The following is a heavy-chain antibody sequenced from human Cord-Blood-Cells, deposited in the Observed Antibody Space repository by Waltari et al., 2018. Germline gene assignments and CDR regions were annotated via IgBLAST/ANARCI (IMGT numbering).Heavy chain of an antibody. CDR1: GGTFSSYA. Sequence: QVQLVQSGAEVKKPGSSVQVSCKASGGTFSSYAISWVRPAPGQGLEWMGGIIPIFGTANYAQKFQGRVTITADESTSTAYMELSSLRSEDTAVYYCARGRTIFGVVLSFDYWGQGTLVTVSS. V-gene: IGHV1-69*12. CDR3: ARGRTIFGVVLSFDY. CDR2: IIPIFGTA. D-gene: IGHD3-3*01. J-gene: IGHJ4*02.